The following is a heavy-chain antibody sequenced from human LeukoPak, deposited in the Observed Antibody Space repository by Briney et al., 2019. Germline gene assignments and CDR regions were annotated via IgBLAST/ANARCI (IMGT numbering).Heavy chain of an antibody. J-gene: IGHJ4*02. CDR3: ATLGYCSGGSCYLGDY. Sequence: SETLSLTCTVSGGSISSSSYYWGWIRQPPGKGLEWIGSIYYSGSTYYNPSLKSRVTISVDTSKNQFSLKLSSVTAADTAVYYCATLGYCSGGSCYLGDYWGQGTLVTVSS. CDR2: IYYSGST. V-gene: IGHV4-39*07. D-gene: IGHD2-15*01. CDR1: GGSISSSSYY.